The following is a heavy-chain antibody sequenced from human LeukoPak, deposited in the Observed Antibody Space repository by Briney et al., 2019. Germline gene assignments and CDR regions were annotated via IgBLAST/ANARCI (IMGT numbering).Heavy chain of an antibody. CDR2: MSSGGTYI. D-gene: IGHD2-15*01. J-gene: IGHJ4*02. CDR3: ARGRPTGSSRRFVVQ. V-gene: IGHV3-21*06. CDR1: GFTFSSYA. Sequence: GGSLRLSCAASGFTFSSYAMTWVRQAPGKGLEWVSSMSSGGTYIYYADSVTGRFTISRDNAKDSLFLLMNSLRVDDTAVYYCARGRPTGSSRRFVVQWGQGTLVSVSS.